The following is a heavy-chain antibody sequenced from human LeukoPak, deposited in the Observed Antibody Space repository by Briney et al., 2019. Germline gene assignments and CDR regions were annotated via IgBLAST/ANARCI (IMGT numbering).Heavy chain of an antibody. J-gene: IGHJ4*02. V-gene: IGHV3-7*01. Sequence: QPGGPLRLSSAASGFTFSSYWMNWVRQAPGKGLEWVANIKQDGSEKYYVDSVKGRFTISRDNAKNSLYLQMNSLRAEDTAVYYCARDYYDFWSGYYALWGQGTLVTVSS. CDR3: ARDYYDFWSGYYAL. CDR1: GFTFSSYW. D-gene: IGHD3-3*01. CDR2: IKQDGSEK.